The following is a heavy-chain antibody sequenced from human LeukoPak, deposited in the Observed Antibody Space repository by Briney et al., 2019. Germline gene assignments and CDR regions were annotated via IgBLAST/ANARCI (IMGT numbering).Heavy chain of an antibody. CDR2: IKSKTDGGTR. Sequence: GGSLRLSCAASGFTFSNAWMSWVRQAPGKGLEWVGRIKSKTDGGTRDYAAPVKGRFTISRDNSKNTLYMQMNSLRADDTAVYYCARDRDDYGDPDAFDMWGQGTMVTVSS. V-gene: IGHV3-15*01. CDR1: GFTFSNAW. D-gene: IGHD4-17*01. CDR3: ARDRDDYGDPDAFDM. J-gene: IGHJ3*02.